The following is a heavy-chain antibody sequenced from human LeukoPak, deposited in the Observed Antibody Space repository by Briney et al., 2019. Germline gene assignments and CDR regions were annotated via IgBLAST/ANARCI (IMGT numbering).Heavy chain of an antibody. J-gene: IGHJ4*02. Sequence: GGSLRLSCAASGFTFSSYWMSWVRQAPGKGLEWVANIKKDGSEKYYVDSVKGRFTISRDNAKDTLYLQMNSLRAEDTAVYYCAKVRGYSYGLINWGQGTLVTVSS. V-gene: IGHV3-7*01. D-gene: IGHD5-18*01. CDR1: GFTFSSYW. CDR3: AKVRGYSYGLIN. CDR2: IKKDGSEK.